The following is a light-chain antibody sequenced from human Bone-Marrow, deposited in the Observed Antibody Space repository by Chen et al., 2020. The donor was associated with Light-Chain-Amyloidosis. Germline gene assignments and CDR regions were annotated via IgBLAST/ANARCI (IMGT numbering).Light chain of an antibody. V-gene: IGLV2-14*01. CDR2: EVS. Sequence: QSALTQPASVSGSPGQSITISCTGTSRDIGTFNYVSWYQQHPGKAPRLIIFEVSTRPSGVSDRFSGSKSGNTASLTLSGLQPGDEADFYCSSYTSTTTDVIFGGGTKLTVL. J-gene: IGLJ2*01. CDR1: SRDIGTFNY. CDR3: SSYTSTTTDVI.